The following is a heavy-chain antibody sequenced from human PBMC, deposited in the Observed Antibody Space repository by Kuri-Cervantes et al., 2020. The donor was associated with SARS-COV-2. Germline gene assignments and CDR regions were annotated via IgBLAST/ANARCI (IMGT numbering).Heavy chain of an antibody. CDR3: AREGVREIYYYYYYGMDV. V-gene: IGHV3-48*02. J-gene: IGHJ6*02. Sequence: GGSLRLSCAASGFTFSSYSMNWARQAPGKGLEWVSYISSSSSTIYYADSVKGRFTISRDNAKNSLYLQMNSLRDEDTAVYYCAREGVREIYYYYYYGMDVWGQGTTVTVSS. CDR1: GFTFSSYS. D-gene: IGHD2-8*01. CDR2: ISSSSSTI.